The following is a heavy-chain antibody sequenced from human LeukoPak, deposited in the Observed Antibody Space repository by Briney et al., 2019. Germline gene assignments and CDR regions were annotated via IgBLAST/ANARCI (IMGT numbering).Heavy chain of an antibody. V-gene: IGHV1-18*01. J-gene: IGHJ4*02. CDR2: ISAYNGNT. CDR3: ARDAGDPIPIDY. Sequence: GASVKVSCKASGYTFTSYGISWVRQAPGQGLEWMGWISAYNGNTNYAQKLQGRVTMTTDTSTSTAYTELRSLRSDDTAVYYCARDAGDPIPIDYWGQGTLVTVSS. CDR1: GYTFTSYG. D-gene: IGHD7-27*01.